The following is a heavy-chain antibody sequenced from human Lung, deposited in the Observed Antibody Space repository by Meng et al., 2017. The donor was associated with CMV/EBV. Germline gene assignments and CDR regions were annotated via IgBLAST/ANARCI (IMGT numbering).Heavy chain of an antibody. CDR3: ARATLEYCSSTSCYPFDY. D-gene: IGHD2-2*01. CDR2: ISGGGGST. CDR1: GFTFSSYA. Sequence: GESLKISCAASGFTFSSYAMTWVRQAPGKGLEWVSVISGGGGSTYYADSVKGRFTISRDNSKNTLYLQVNSLRAEDTAVYYCARATLEYCSSTSCYPFDYWXQGTXVTVSS. J-gene: IGHJ4*02. V-gene: IGHV3-23*01.